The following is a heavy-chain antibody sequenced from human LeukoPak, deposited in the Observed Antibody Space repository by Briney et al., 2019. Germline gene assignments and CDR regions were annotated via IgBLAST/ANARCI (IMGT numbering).Heavy chain of an antibody. CDR2: IRYDGSNK. V-gene: IGHV3-30*02. J-gene: IGHJ4*02. CDR3: AKDAPSSGYCSGGSCYSGVY. CDR1: GFTFSSYG. D-gene: IGHD2-15*01. Sequence: PGGSLRLSCAASGFTFSSYGMHWVRQAPGKGLEWVAFIRYDGSNKYYADSVKGRFTISRDNSKNTLYLQMNSLRAEDTAVYYYAKDAPSSGYCSGGSCYSGVYWGQGTLVTVSS.